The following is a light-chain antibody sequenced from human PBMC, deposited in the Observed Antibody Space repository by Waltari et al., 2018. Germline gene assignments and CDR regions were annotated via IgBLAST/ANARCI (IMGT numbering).Light chain of an antibody. Sequence: QSVLTQPPSVSGAPGQRVTISCTGSRSNIGAGYDVHWYQRLPGTAPKLLIFVNGNRPSGVPDRFSGSKSGTSASLAITGLQPEDEADYYCQSYDSSLTGSVFGGGTKVTVL. J-gene: IGLJ2*01. CDR3: QSYDSSLTGSV. CDR2: VNG. V-gene: IGLV1-40*01. CDR1: RSNIGAGYD.